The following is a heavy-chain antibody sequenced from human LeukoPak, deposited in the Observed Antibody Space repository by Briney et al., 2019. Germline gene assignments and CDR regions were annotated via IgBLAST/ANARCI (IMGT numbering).Heavy chain of an antibody. V-gene: IGHV4-34*01. CDR1: GGSFSGYY. CDR3: ARVDYGGKGVDY. J-gene: IGHJ4*02. CDR2: INHSGST. D-gene: IGHD4-23*01. Sequence: SETLSLTCAVYGGSFSGYYWSWIRQPPGKGLEWIGEINHSGSTNYNPSLKSRVTISVDTSKNQFSLKLSSVTAADTAVYYCARVDYGGKGVDYWGQGTLVTVSS.